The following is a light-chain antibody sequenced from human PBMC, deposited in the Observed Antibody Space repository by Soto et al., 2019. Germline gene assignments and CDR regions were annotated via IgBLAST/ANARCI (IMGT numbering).Light chain of an antibody. CDR3: QQYGSAPPT. V-gene: IGKV3-20*01. Sequence: MLLTQSPGTLSLAPGERTTLSCRASQSINRYLAWYQQKPGQGPRLLIYGASSRATGTTDRFSGSGSGTDFTLTINRLEPEDFALYYCQQYGSAPPTCGQGTKV. CDR2: GAS. J-gene: IGKJ1*01. CDR1: QSINRY.